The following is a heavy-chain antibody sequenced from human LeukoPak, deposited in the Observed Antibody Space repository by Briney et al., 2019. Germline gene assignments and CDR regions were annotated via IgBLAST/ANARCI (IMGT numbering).Heavy chain of an antibody. Sequence: SVKVSCKASGGTFSSYAISWVRQAPGQGLEWMGRIIPILGIANYAQKFQGRVTITADKSTSTAYMELSSLRSEDTAVYYCARDWGVFEDYYDSSGSPGHFDYWGQGTLVTVSS. CDR3: ARDWGVFEDYYDSSGSPGHFDY. V-gene: IGHV1-69*04. CDR1: GGTFSSYA. CDR2: IIPILGIA. D-gene: IGHD3-22*01. J-gene: IGHJ4*02.